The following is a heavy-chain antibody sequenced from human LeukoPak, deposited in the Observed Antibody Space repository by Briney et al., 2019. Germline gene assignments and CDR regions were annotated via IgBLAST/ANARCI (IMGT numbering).Heavy chain of an antibody. J-gene: IGHJ2*01. V-gene: IGHV3-7*04. CDR2: IKQDESEK. CDR3: ARAHYYYDRSGSRNDYWYFDL. Sequence: GGSLRLSCAASGFTFSSYWMSWVRQAPGKGLEWVANIKQDESEKYYVDSVKGRFTISRDNAKNSLYLQMNSLRAEDTAVYYCARAHYYYDRSGSRNDYWYFDLWGRGTLVTVSS. CDR1: GFTFSSYW. D-gene: IGHD3-22*01.